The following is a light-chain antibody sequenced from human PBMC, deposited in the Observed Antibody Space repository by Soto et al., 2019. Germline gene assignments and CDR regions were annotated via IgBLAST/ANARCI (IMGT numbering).Light chain of an antibody. CDR2: DAS. V-gene: IGKV3-20*01. Sequence: EIVLTQSPGTLSLSPGERATLSCRASQSVSSSYLAWYQQKPGQAPRLLIYDASNRATGIPARFSGSGSGTEFTLTISSLQSEDFAVYYCQQYNSWPETFGQGTKVDIK. J-gene: IGKJ1*01. CDR3: QQYNSWPET. CDR1: QSVSSSY.